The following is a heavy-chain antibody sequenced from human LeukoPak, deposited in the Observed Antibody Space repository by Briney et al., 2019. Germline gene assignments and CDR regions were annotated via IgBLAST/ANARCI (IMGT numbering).Heavy chain of an antibody. J-gene: IGHJ6*02. CDR2: ISYDGGNK. D-gene: IGHD2-2*01. Sequence: GGSLRLSCAASGFSFSSYAMHWVRQAPGKGLEWVAVISYDGGNKYYGDSVKGRFTISRDNSKNTLYLQMNSLRVEDTAVYYCARVVVPASYYYYGMGVWGQGTTVTVSS. V-gene: IGHV3-30-3*01. CDR3: ARVVVPASYYYYGMGV. CDR1: GFSFSSYA.